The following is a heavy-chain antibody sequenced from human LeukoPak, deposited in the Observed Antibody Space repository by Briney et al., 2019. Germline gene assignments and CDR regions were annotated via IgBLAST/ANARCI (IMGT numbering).Heavy chain of an antibody. D-gene: IGHD2-15*01. V-gene: IGHV4-59*01. J-gene: IGHJ3*02. CDR1: GGSISSYY. CDR3: ARVHYCSGGSCPDAFDI. CDR2: TNYSGST. Sequence: SETLSLTCTVSGGSISSYYWSWIRQPPGKGLEWIGYTNYSGSTNYNPSLKSRVTISVDPSKNQFSLKLSSVTAADTAVYYCARVHYCSGGSCPDAFDIWGQGTMVTVSS.